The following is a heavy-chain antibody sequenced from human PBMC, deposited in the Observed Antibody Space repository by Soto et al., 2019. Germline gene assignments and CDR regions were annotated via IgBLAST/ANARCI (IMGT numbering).Heavy chain of an antibody. CDR3: ATANNTSPFDF. CDR2: IVVDSGNT. CDR1: GFTFADSA. Sequence: SVKVSCKASGFTFADSAVQWVLQARGQRLEWIGRIVVDSGNTKYAQRFTERVTISWDMSTITAFMELRSLRSEDTAVYYCATANNTSPFDFWGLGTPVTVSS. D-gene: IGHD1-26*01. V-gene: IGHV1-58*01. J-gene: IGHJ4*02.